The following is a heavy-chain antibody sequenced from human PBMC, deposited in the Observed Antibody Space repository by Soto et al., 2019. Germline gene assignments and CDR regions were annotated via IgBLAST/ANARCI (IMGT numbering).Heavy chain of an antibody. J-gene: IGHJ5*02. CDR1: GYTFSSYG. V-gene: IGHV1-18*01. D-gene: IGHD2-2*02. CDR2: ISCYHGNT. Sequence: GASVKVSCKASGYTFSSYGVTWVRQAPGQGLEWMGWISCYHGNTYYAQKLLVRVTMTTDTATSTAYMELRSLISDDTSIYYCTTFYFSRTSCYIGCFGPWGQGALVTVS. CDR3: TTFYFSRTSCYIGCFGP.